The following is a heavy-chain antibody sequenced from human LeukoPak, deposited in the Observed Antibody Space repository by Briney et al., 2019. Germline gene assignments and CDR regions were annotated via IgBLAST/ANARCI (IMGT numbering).Heavy chain of an antibody. CDR3: TTNSGYSYAPLDY. CDR2: IKSKTDGGTT. D-gene: IGHD5-18*01. V-gene: IGHV3-15*01. J-gene: IGHJ4*02. CDR1: GFTFSNAW. Sequence: GGSLRLSCAASGFTFSNAWMSWVRQAPGKGLEWVGRIKSKTDGGTTDYAAPVKGRFTISRDDSKNTLYLQMNSLKTEDTAVYYCTTNSGYSYAPLDYWGQGTLVTVSS.